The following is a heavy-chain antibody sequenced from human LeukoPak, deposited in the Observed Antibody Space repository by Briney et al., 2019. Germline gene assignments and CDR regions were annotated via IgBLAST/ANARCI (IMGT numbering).Heavy chain of an antibody. CDR2: IIPIFGTA. V-gene: IGHV1-69*13. Sequence: GASVKVSCKASGGTFSSYAISWVRQAPGQGLEWMGGIIPIFGTANYAQKFQGRVTITADESTSTAYMELSSLRSEDTAVYYCARGPYSIAAAGEAGNGMDVWGQGTTVTVSS. D-gene: IGHD6-13*01. CDR1: GGTFSSYA. J-gene: IGHJ6*02. CDR3: ARGPYSIAAAGEAGNGMDV.